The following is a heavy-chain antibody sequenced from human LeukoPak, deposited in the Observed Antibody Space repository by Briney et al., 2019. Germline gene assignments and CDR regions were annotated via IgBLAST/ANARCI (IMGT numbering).Heavy chain of an antibody. CDR3: AKVSLNMVNDAFDI. V-gene: IGHV3-30*04. J-gene: IGHJ3*02. D-gene: IGHD4/OR15-4a*01. Sequence: GGSLRLSCAASGFTFSSYAMHWVRQAPGKGLEWVAVISYDGSNKYYADSVKGRFTISRDNSKNTLYLQMNSLRAEDTAMYYCAKVSLNMVNDAFDIWGQGTMVSVSS. CDR2: ISYDGSNK. CDR1: GFTFSSYA.